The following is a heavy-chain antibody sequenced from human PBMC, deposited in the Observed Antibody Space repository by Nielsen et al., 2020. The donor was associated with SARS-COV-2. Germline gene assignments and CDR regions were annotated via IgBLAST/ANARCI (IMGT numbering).Heavy chain of an antibody. CDR2: ISGNGDTT. CDR3: VRDNWGRMDV. J-gene: IGHJ6*02. Sequence: ESLMISCAASKFTFNSYAMSWVRQAPGKGLEWVSAISGNGDTTYYADSVKGRFTVSRDNFKNMLFLQMNSLRAEDTGVYYCVRDNWGRMDVWGQGTTVTVSS. V-gene: IGHV3-23*01. D-gene: IGHD7-27*01. CDR1: KFTFNSYA.